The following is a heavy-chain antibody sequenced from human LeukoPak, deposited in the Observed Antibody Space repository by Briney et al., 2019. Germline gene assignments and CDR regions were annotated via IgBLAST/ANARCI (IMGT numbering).Heavy chain of an antibody. CDR3: ARHLTPYNWNNKAPFDY. V-gene: IGHV5-51*01. D-gene: IGHD1/OR15-1a*01. CDR2: IYPGDSDT. J-gene: IGHJ4*02. Sequence: GESLKISCKGSGYSFTSYWIGWVRQMPGQGLEWMGIIYPGDSDTRYSPSFQGQVTISADKSIHTAYLQWSSLKASDTAMYYCARHLTPYNWNNKAPFDYWGQGTLVTVSS. CDR1: GYSFTSYW.